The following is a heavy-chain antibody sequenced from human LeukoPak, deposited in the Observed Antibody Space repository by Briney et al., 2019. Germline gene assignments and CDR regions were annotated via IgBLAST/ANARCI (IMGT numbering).Heavy chain of an antibody. J-gene: IGHJ4*02. CDR2: ISGSGGST. Sequence: PGGSLRLSCAVSGLSFSSYAMSWVRQAPGKGLEWVSGISGSGGSTYYADSVKGRFTISTDNSKNTLYLQMDSLRAEDTAVYYCAKDRKWLVREADSWGQGTPVTVSS. D-gene: IGHD6-19*01. CDR3: AKDRKWLVREADS. V-gene: IGHV3-23*01. CDR1: GLSFSSYA.